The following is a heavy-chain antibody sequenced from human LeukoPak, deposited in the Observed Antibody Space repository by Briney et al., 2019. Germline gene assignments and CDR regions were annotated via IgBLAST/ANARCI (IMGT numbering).Heavy chain of an antibody. CDR3: AALARRVTTVTTYTKPFDY. CDR2: INHSGST. Sequence: RPSETLSLTCAVYGGSFSGYYWSWIRQPPGKGLEWIGEINHSGSTNYNPSLKSRVTISVDTSKNQFSLKLSSVTAADTAVYYCAALARRVTTVTTYTKPFDYWGQGTLVTVSS. CDR1: GGSFSGYY. D-gene: IGHD4-11*01. J-gene: IGHJ4*02. V-gene: IGHV4-34*01.